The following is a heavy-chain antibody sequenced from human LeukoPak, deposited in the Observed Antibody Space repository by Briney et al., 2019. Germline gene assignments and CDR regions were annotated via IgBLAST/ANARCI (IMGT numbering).Heavy chain of an antibody. CDR3: ARDFTPRRYYYGSGYRNAFDI. CDR1: GDSVSSNSAA. Sequence: SQTLSLTCAISGDSVSSNSAAWNWIRQSPSRGLEWLGRTYYRSKWYNDYAVSVKSRITINPDTSKNQFSLQLNSVTPEDTAVYYCARDFTPRRYYYGSGYRNAFDIWGQGTMVTVSS. J-gene: IGHJ3*02. CDR2: TYYRSKWYN. D-gene: IGHD3-10*01. V-gene: IGHV6-1*01.